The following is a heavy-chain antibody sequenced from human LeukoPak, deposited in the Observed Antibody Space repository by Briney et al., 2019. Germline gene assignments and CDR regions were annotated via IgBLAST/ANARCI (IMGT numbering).Heavy chain of an antibody. Sequence: GGSLRLSCAASGFTLSDHYMDWVRQAPGQGLEWVAVIWYDGSNKYYADSVKGRFTISRDNSKNTLYLQMNSLRAEDTAVYYCARDFIAVAEDYYGMDVWGQGTTVTVSS. CDR1: GFTLSDHY. J-gene: IGHJ6*02. CDR3: ARDFIAVAEDYYGMDV. CDR2: IWYDGSNK. V-gene: IGHV3-33*08. D-gene: IGHD6-19*01.